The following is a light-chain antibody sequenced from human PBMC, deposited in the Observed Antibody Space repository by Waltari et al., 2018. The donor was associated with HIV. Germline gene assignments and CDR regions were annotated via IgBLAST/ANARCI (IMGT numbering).Light chain of an antibody. V-gene: IGKV3-11*01. J-gene: IGKJ5*01. Sequence: EIVLTQSPATLSLSPGERATLSCSASQRVSTYLSWYQQEPDQPPRLPIYGASTRATGSPARFSGSWSGTDFTLTISSLEPGDFGVYYCHQRSNWPITFGQGTRLEIK. CDR2: GAS. CDR3: HQRSNWPIT. CDR1: QRVSTY.